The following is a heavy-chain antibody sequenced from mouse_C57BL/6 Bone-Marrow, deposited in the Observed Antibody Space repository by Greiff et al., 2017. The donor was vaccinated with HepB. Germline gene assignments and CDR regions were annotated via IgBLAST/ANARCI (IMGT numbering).Heavy chain of an antibody. CDR1: GYTFTNYW. V-gene: IGHV1-63*01. CDR2: IYPGGGYT. CDR3: ARSQDYYGSREVYWYFDV. J-gene: IGHJ1*03. D-gene: IGHD1-1*01. Sequence: QVQLQQSGAELVRPGTSVKMSCKASGYTFTNYWIGWAKQRPGHGLEWIGDIYPGGGYTNYNEKFKGKATLTADKSSSTAYMQFSSLTSEDSAIYYCARSQDYYGSREVYWYFDVWGTGTTVTVSS.